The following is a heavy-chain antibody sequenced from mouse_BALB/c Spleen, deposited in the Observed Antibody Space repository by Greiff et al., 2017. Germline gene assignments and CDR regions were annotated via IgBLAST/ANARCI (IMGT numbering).Heavy chain of an antibody. CDR2: ISSGGSYT. D-gene: IGHD2-14*01. CDR3: ARRYRYDYAMDY. J-gene: IGHJ4*01. Sequence: EVQGVESGGDLVKPGGSLKLSCAASGFTFSSYGMSWVRQTPDKRLEWVATISSGGSYTYYPDSVKGRFTISRDNAKNTLYLQMSSLKSEDTAMYYCARRYRYDYAMDYWGQGTSVTVSS. V-gene: IGHV5-6*01. CDR1: GFTFSSYG.